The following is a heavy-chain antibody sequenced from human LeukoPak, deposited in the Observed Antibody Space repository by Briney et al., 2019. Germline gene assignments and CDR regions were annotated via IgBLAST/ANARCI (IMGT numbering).Heavy chain of an antibody. CDR1: GYTFTNYG. V-gene: IGHV1-18*01. D-gene: IGHD1-7*01. CDR2: INPSGGST. J-gene: IGHJ5*02. Sequence: ASVKVSCKASGYTFTNYGISWVRQAPGQGLEWMGIINPSGGSTSYAQKFQGRVTMTTDTSTSTAYMELRSLRSDDTAVYYCARASYGELNWFDPWGQGTLVTVSS. CDR3: ARASYGELNWFDP.